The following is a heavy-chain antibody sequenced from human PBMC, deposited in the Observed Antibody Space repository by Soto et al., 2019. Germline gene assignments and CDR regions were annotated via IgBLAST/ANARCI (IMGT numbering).Heavy chain of an antibody. CDR2: IYYNGRT. D-gene: IGHD6-6*01. CDR1: GGSISSDDYY. Sequence: SETLSLTCTVSGGSISSDDYYWSWIRQPPGKGLEWIGYIYYNGRTDYNPSLKSRVIISIDTSKNQFSLNLNSVSATDTAVYYCARDRSNSPDYFDYWGQGTLVTVSS. V-gene: IGHV4-30-4*01. J-gene: IGHJ4*02. CDR3: ARDRSNSPDYFDY.